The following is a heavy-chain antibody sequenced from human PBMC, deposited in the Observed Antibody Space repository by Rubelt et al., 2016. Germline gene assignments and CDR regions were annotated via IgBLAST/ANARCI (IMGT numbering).Heavy chain of an antibody. CDR2: MDPNSGNT. V-gene: IGHV1-8*01. Sequence: QVQLVQSGAEVRKPGASMKVSCKASGYTFTSYGLNWVRQATGQGLEWMGWMDPNSGNTGYAPKFQDRITMTRKNTISTAYMELSGLRPEDTAVYYCARGIDAGVDYWGQGTVLTVSS. J-gene: IGHJ4*02. D-gene: IGHD2-15*01. CDR3: ARGIDAGVDY. CDR1: GYTFTSYG.